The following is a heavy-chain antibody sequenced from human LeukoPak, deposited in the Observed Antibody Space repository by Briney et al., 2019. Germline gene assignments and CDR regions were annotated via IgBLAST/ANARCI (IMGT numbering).Heavy chain of an antibody. CDR1: GFTVSSNY. J-gene: IGHJ3*02. D-gene: IGHD2-21*02. CDR3: GRAVTATTHDAFDI. CDR2: IYSGGST. V-gene: IGHV3-53*01. Sequence: GGSLRLSCAASGFTVSSNYMSWVRQAPGKGLEWVSVIYSGGSTYYTDSVKGRFTISRDNSKNTLYLQMNSLRAEDTAVYYCGRAVTATTHDAFDIWGQGTMVTVSS.